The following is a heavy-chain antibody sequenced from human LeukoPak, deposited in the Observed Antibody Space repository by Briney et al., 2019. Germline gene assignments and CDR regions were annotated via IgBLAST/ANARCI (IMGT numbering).Heavy chain of an antibody. Sequence: PSETLSLTCTVSGDSISSYYWSWIRQPPGKGLEWIGYIYYSGSTNYNPSLKSRVTISVDTSKNQFSLKLSSVTAADTAVYYCAKYHYDILTGYYYFDYWGQGTLVTVSS. J-gene: IGHJ4*02. CDR2: IYYSGST. V-gene: IGHV4-59*01. CDR3: AKYHYDILTGYYYFDY. D-gene: IGHD3-9*01. CDR1: GDSISSYY.